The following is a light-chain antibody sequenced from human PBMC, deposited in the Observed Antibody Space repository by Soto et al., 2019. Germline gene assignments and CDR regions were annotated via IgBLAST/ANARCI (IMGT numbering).Light chain of an antibody. V-gene: IGKV1-33*01. CDR3: QQYDNLPLT. CDR1: QNINTW. CDR2: DAS. J-gene: IGKJ4*01. Sequence: DIQMTQSPSTLSASVGDRVTITFRASQNINTWLAWYKQKPGKAPKLLIYDASNLETGVPSRFSGSGSGTDFTFTISSLQPEDIATYYCQQYDNLPLTFGGGTKVDI.